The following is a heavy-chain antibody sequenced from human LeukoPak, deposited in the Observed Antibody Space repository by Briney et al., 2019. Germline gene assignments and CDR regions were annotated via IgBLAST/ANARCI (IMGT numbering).Heavy chain of an antibody. J-gene: IGHJ4*02. CDR1: GYTFTSYD. D-gene: IGHD6-13*01. CDR2: MNPNSGNT. V-gene: IGHV1-8*01. CDR3: ATGAGYGYSSSWYGAY. Sequence: ASVKVSCKASGYTFTSYDINWVRQATGQGLEWMGWMNPNSGNTGYAQKFQGRVTMTRNTSISTAYMELSSLRSEDTAVHYCATGAGYGYSSSWYGAYWGQGTLVTVSS.